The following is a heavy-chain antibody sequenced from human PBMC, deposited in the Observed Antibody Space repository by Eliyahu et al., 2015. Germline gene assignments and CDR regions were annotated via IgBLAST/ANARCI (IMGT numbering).Heavy chain of an antibody. J-gene: IGHJ6*02. D-gene: IGHD6-19*01. CDR1: GFTFSSYG. Sequence: QVQLVESGGGVVQPGRSLRLSCAASGFTFSSYGMHWVRQAPGKGLXWVAVIWYDGSNKYYADSVKGRFTISRDNSKNTLYLQMNSLRAEDTAVYYCARGDGPGLTSGWAALPYYYYGMDVWGQGTTVTVSS. V-gene: IGHV3-33*01. CDR2: IWYDGSNK. CDR3: ARGDGPGLTSGWAALPYYYYGMDV.